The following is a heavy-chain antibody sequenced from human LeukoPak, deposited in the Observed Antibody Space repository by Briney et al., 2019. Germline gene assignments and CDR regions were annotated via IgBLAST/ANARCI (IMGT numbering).Heavy chain of an antibody. CDR1: GGSISRSGYY. V-gene: IGHV4-39*07. J-gene: IGHJ4*02. CDR3: ARLYYGGNYFDY. Sequence: SETLSLTCTVSGGSISRSGYYWGWFRQPPGKGLEWIGSIYYSGSTYYNPSLKSRVTISVDRSKNQFSLKLSSVTAADTAVYYCARLYYGGNYFDYWGQGTLVTVSS. D-gene: IGHD4-23*01. CDR2: IYYSGST.